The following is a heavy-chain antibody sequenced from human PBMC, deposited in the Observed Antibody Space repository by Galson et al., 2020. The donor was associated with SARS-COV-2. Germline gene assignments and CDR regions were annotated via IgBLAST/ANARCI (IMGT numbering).Heavy chain of an antibody. V-gene: IGHV4-4*02. Sequence: SETLSLTCAVSGGSITNHNWWTWVRQPPGKGLEWIGEIHHSGPTNYNPSLKSRVSISVEKSENQCSLKLNSVTAADTAIYYCARVGPIAGAFYACDIWGQGTMVTVSS. D-gene: IGHD6-13*01. CDR3: ARVGPIAGAFYACDI. J-gene: IGHJ3*02. CDR1: GGSITNHNW. CDR2: IHHSGPT.